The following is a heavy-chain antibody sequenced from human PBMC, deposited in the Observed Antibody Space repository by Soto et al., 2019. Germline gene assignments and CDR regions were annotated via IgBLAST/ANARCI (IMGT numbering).Heavy chain of an antibody. CDR1: GDSVSSDRYF. V-gene: IGHV4-61*01. J-gene: IGHJ5*02. Sequence: PSETLSLTCSVSGDSVSSDRYFWTWIRQPPGKGLEWIAYISYTGDTNYNPSLKSRVTISVDMSRNQFSLTLTSVTAADTAVYFCARIVVGATVDLWGQGSLVTVSS. D-gene: IGHD1-26*01. CDR2: ISYTGDT. CDR3: ARIVVGATVDL.